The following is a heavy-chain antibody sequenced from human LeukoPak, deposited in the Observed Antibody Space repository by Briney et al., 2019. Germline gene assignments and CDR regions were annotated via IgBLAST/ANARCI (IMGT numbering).Heavy chain of an antibody. CDR1: GDSISSGDYY. V-gene: IGHV4-30-4*08. Sequence: PSETLSLTCTVSGDSISSGDYYWSWIRQPPGKGLEWIGYIYYSGSTYYNPSLKSRVTISVDTSKNQFSLKLSSVTAADTAVYYCARKWEGATPSGYFDLWGRGTLVTVSS. CDR2: IYYSGST. J-gene: IGHJ2*01. D-gene: IGHD1-26*01. CDR3: ARKWEGATPSGYFDL.